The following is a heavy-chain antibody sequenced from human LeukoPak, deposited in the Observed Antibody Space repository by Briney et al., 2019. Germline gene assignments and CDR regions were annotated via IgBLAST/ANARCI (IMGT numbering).Heavy chain of an antibody. CDR1: GFSLSTSGVG. D-gene: IGHD2-2*01. CDR2: IYWNVDK. Sequence: SGPTLVEPTQALTLTCTFSGFSLSTSGVGVGWIRQPPGKALEWLALIYWNVDKRYSPSLKSRLTITKDTSKNQVVLTMTNMDPVDTATYYCAHSDKYQLPFDYWGQGTLVTVSS. V-gene: IGHV2-5*01. J-gene: IGHJ4*02. CDR3: AHSDKYQLPFDY.